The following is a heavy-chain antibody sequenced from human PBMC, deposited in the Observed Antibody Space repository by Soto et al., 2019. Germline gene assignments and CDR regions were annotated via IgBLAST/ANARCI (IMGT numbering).Heavy chain of an antibody. CDR2: INHSGST. V-gene: IGHV4-34*01. Sequence: SGTLSLTCAVYGGSFSGYYWSWIRQPPGKGLEWIGEINHSGSTNYNPSLKSRVTISVDTSKNQFSLKLSSVTAADTAVYYCARGSKGYCSGGSCYPTRYYYYYMDVWGKGTRVSVSS. CDR1: GGSFSGYY. J-gene: IGHJ6*03. CDR3: ARGSKGYCSGGSCYPTRYYYYYMDV. D-gene: IGHD2-15*01.